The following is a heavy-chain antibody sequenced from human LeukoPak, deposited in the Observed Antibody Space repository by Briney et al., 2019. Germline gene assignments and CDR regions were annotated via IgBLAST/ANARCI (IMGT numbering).Heavy chain of an antibody. J-gene: IGHJ4*02. CDR3: RRDGFSSMH. Sequence: GGSLRLSCAASGFTFSNAWMSWVRQAPGKGLEWVGRIKSKTDGGTIDYAAPVKGRFTISRDDSKNTMYLQINSLKTEDTAVYYCRRDGFSSMHWGQGTLVTVSS. D-gene: IGHD5-24*01. V-gene: IGHV3-15*01. CDR1: GFTFSNAW. CDR2: IKSKTDGGTI.